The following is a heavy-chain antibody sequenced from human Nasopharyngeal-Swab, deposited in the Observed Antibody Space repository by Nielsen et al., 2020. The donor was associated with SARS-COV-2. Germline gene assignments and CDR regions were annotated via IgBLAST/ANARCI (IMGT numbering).Heavy chain of an antibody. CDR3: ASLYSSGWPRPGY. J-gene: IGHJ4*02. V-gene: IGHV4-30-2*01. D-gene: IGHD6-19*01. CDR2: IYHSGST. Sequence: WIRQPPGKGLEWIGYIYHSGSTYYNPSLKSRVTISVDKSKNQFSLKLSSVTAADTAVYYCASLYSSGWPRPGYWGQGTLVTVSS.